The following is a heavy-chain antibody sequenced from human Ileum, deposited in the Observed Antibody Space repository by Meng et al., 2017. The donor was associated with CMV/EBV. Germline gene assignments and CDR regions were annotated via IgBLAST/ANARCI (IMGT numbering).Heavy chain of an antibody. CDR2: INHSGST. V-gene: IGHV4-34*01. Sequence: GSLRLSCAVYGGSFSGYYWSWIRQPPGKGLEWIGEINHSGSTNYNPSLKSRVTISVDTSKNQFSLKLSSVPAADTAVYYCARKALTGWFDPWGQGTQVTGSS. J-gene: IGHJ5*02. CDR1: GGSFSGYY. CDR3: ARKALTGWFDP.